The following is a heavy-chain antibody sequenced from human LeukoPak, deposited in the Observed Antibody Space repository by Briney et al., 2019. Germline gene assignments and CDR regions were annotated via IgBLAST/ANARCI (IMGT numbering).Heavy chain of an antibody. CDR3: ARGGAAMDY. J-gene: IGHJ4*02. D-gene: IGHD2-2*01. CDR1: GGSFSSYY. CDR2: INHSGST. V-gene: IGHV4-34*01. Sequence: KPSETLSLTCAVSGGSFSSYYWSWIRQPPAKGLEWIGEINHSGSTNYYPSLNLRVTISVDTSKNQCSLKLGSVTAADTAVYYGARGGAAMDYWGKGTLVTVSS.